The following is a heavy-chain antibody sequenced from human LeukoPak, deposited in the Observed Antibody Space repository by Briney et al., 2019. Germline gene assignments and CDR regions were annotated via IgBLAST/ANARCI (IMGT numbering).Heavy chain of an antibody. CDR2: INTHGNTA. CDR1: GFKFNSYW. Sequence: GGSLRLSCAVSGFKFNSYWMNWVRQVPGKGLVWVAHINTHGNTANYADSVKGRFTISRDNAKSTLYLQMNSLRAEDTAIYYCVRNNAYPFDYGGHGPLVTVSS. V-gene: IGHV3-74*01. D-gene: IGHD2-2*01. J-gene: IGHJ4*01. CDR3: VRNNAYPFDY.